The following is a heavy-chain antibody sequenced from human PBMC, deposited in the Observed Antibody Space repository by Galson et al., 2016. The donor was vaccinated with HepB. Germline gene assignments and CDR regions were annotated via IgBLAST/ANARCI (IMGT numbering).Heavy chain of an antibody. CDR1: DYSITSGYY. CDR3: ARDGRSPYSSGSIWFDP. V-gene: IGHV4-38-2*02. CDR2: VSHSGIT. J-gene: IGHJ5*02. D-gene: IGHD6-19*01. Sequence: ETLSLTCTVSDYSITSGYYWAWIRQSPGEGLEWIGSVSHSGITSYNVPLKSRVTMSIDTSKNRFSLNLTSVTAADTAIYYCARDGRSPYSSGSIWFDPWGQGTLVTVSS.